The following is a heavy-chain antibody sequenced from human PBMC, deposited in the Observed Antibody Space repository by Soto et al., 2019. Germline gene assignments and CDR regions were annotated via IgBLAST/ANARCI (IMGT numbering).Heavy chain of an antibody. D-gene: IGHD3-22*01. CDR3: ARVEDYYDSSGGSAFDI. V-gene: IGHV3-53*01. CDR1: GFTVSSNY. Sequence: EVQLVESGGGLIQPGGSLRLSCAASGFTVSSNYMSWVRQAPGKGLEWVSVIYSGGSTYYADSVKGRFTISRDNSKNTLYLQMNSLRAEDTAVYYCARVEDYYDSSGGSAFDIWGQGTMVTVSS. CDR2: IYSGGST. J-gene: IGHJ3*02.